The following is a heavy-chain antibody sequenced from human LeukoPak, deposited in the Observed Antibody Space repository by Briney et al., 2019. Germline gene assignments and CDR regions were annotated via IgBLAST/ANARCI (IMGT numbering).Heavy chain of an antibody. CDR1: GYTFTSYG. V-gene: IGHV1-8*02. CDR2: MNPNSGNT. D-gene: IGHD6-13*01. J-gene: IGHJ4*02. Sequence: ASVKVSCKASGYTFTSYGISWVRQAPGQGLEWMGWMNPNSGNTGYAQKFQGRVTMTRNTSISTAYMELSSLRSEDTAVYYCAREWAAADDYWDQGTLVTVSS. CDR3: AREWAAADDY.